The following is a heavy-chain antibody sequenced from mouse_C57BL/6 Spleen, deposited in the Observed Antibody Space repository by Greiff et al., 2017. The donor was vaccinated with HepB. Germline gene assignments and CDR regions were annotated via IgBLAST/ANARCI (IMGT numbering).Heavy chain of an antibody. D-gene: IGHD2-1*01. V-gene: IGHV1-55*01. CDR1: GYTFTSYW. J-gene: IGHJ4*01. Sequence: QVQLKQSGAELVKPGASVKMSCKASGYTFTSYWITWVKQRPGQGLEWIGDIYPGSGSTNYNEKFKSKATLTVDTSSSTAYMQLSSLTSEDSAVYYCARFYYGNYDYYAMDYWGQGTSVTVSS. CDR2: IYPGSGST. CDR3: ARFYYGNYDYYAMDY.